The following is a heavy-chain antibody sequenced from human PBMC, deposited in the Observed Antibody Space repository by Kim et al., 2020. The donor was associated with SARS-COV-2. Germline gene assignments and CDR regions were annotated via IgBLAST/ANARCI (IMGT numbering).Heavy chain of an antibody. Sequence: SVKVSCKASGGTFSSYAISWVRQAPGQGLEWMGGIIPIFGTANYAQKFQGRVTITADESTSTAYMELSSLRSEDTAVYYCASGIAAAGSLRGPVFDFDYWGQGTLVTVSS. V-gene: IGHV1-69*13. CDR3: ASGIAAAGSLRGPVFDFDY. CDR2: IIPIFGTA. J-gene: IGHJ4*02. D-gene: IGHD6-13*01. CDR1: GGTFSSYA.